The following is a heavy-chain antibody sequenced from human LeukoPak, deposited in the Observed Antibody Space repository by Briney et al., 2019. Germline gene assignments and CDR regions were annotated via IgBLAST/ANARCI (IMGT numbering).Heavy chain of an antibody. Sequence: PTETLSLTCTVSGGSISNSRYFWAWVRLPPGKGLEWIGSVYYSGSTYYNPSLKSRVTISGDTSKNQFSLKLSSVTAADSGVYYCARLLAAAQTDYFDYWGPGTLVSVSS. CDR3: ARLLAAAQTDYFDY. V-gene: IGHV4-39*01. D-gene: IGHD6-13*01. CDR2: VYYSGST. CDR1: GGSISNSRYF. J-gene: IGHJ4*02.